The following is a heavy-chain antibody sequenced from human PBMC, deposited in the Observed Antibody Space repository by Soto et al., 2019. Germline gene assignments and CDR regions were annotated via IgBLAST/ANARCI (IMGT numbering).Heavy chain of an antibody. J-gene: IGHJ4*02. D-gene: IGHD3-16*01. CDR1: GGSFSGYY. CDR2: INHSGST. V-gene: IGHV4-34*01. Sequence: SETLSLTCAVYGGSFSGYYWSWIRQPPGKGLEWIGEINHSGSTNYNPSLKSRVTISVDTSKNQFSPKLSSLTAADTAVYYCAVRNYDYVWGSSLTFDYWGQGTLVTVSS. CDR3: AVRNYDYVWGSSLTFDY.